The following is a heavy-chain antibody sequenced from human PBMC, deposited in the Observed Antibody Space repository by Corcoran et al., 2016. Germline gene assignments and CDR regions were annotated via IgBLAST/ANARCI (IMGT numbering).Heavy chain of an antibody. CDR2: ISPGDSDT. Sequence: EVQLVQSGAEVKKPGESLKISCKGSGYSFSTYWIAWVRQMPGKGLECMGIISPGDSDTRYSPSFQGQVTISADKSIGTAYLQWGSLKASDPAMYYGARHGIVGATRSYFDLGGRGTLVSVSS. CDR1: GYSFSTYW. J-gene: IGHJ2*01. CDR3: ARHGIVGATRSYFDL. V-gene: IGHV5-51*01. D-gene: IGHD1-26*01.